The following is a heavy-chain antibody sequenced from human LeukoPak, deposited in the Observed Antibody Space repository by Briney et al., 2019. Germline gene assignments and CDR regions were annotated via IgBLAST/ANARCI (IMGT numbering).Heavy chain of an antibody. Sequence: GGSLRLSCAASGFTFSSYSMNWVRQAPGKGLEWVSSISSSSSYIYYADSVKGRFTISRDNAKNSLYLQMNSLRAEDTAVYYCARVPNSYYYDSSGYYSFQHWGQGTLVTVSS. CDR1: GFTFSSYS. V-gene: IGHV3-21*01. D-gene: IGHD3-22*01. CDR3: ARVPNSYYYDSSGYYSFQH. CDR2: ISSSSSYI. J-gene: IGHJ1*01.